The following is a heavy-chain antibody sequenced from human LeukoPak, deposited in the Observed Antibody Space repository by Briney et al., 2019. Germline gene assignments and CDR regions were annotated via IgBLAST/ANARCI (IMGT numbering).Heavy chain of an antibody. CDR3: ARAVAYGIDTGYFDY. CDR2: IYYSGST. V-gene: IGHV4-59*01. D-gene: IGHD2-8*02. Sequence: PSETLSLTCTVSDGSINSFYWSWIRQPPGKGLEWIGYIYYSGSTNYNPSLKSRVTISVDTSKNQFSLNLNSVTAADTAVYYCARAVAYGIDTGYFDYWGQGTLDTVSS. CDR1: DGSINSFY. J-gene: IGHJ4*02.